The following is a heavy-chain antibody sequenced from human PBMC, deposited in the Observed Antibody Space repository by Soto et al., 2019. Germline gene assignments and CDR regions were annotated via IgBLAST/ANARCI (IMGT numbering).Heavy chain of an antibody. CDR3: ARTALGRIAVDFDY. CDR1: GFTFSSYG. J-gene: IGHJ4*02. CDR2: IWYDGSNK. D-gene: IGHD6-19*01. V-gene: IGHV3-33*01. Sequence: GGSLRLSCAASGFTFSSYGMHWVRQAPGKGLEWVAVIWYDGSNKYYADSVKGRFTISRDNSKNTLYLQMNSLRAEDTAVYYCARTALGRIAVDFDYWGQGTLVTVSS.